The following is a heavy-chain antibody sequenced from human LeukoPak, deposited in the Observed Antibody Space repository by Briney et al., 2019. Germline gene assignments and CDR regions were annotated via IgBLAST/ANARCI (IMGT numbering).Heavy chain of an antibody. Sequence: SVKVSCKASGGTFSSYAISWVRQAPGQGLEWMGRIIPIFGTANYAQKFQGRVTITTDESTSTAYMELSSLRSEDTAVYYCARDTPYYYDSSGPLRYWGQGALVTVSS. CDR2: IIPIFGTA. V-gene: IGHV1-69*05. D-gene: IGHD3-22*01. CDR3: ARDTPYYYDSSGPLRY. CDR1: GGTFSSYA. J-gene: IGHJ4*02.